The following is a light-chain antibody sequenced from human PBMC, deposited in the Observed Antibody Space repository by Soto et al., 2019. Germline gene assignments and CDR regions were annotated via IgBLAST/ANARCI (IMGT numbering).Light chain of an antibody. J-gene: IGKJ1*01. CDR3: QQYNSYPWT. V-gene: IGKV1-16*02. CDR1: QGISNY. CDR2: GAS. Sequence: DIQMTQSPSSLSASVGDRVTITCRVSQGISNYLAWFQQKPGKAPKSLIYGASSLQSGVPSKFSSSGSGTDFILTIGSLQPEDFATYYCQQYNSYPWTFGQGTKVEIK.